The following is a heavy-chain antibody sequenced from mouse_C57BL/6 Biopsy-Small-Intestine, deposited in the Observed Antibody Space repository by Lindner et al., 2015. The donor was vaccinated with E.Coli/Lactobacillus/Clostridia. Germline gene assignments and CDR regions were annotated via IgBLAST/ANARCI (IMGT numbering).Heavy chain of an antibody. V-gene: IGHV1-31*01. J-gene: IGHJ2*01. CDR2: IYPYNGLS. D-gene: IGHD4-1*01. CDR1: GYSFTGYY. CDR3: ARGTGTKGYFDY. Sequence: VQLQESGPELVKPGASVKISCKASGYSFTGYYMHWVKQSHGNFLDWIGYIYPYNGLSSYNQKFKGKATLTVDKSSSTAYMELRSLTSEDSAVYYCARGTGTKGYFDYWGQGTTLTVSS.